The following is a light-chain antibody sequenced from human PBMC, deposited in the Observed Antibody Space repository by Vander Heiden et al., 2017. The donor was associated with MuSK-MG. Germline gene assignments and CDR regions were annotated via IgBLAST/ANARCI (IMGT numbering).Light chain of an antibody. V-gene: IGKV3-15*01. CDR1: QCVRSS. CDR3: QQYNSWPSLT. Sequence: DIVMTHSRPTLSVSPGERATLPCRPSQCVRSSLAWYQQKPGQAPRLLIYDASTRATGITAGFSGSGCGREFTLTISSRQSEDFAVYYCQQYNSWPSLTFGGGTKVEIK. CDR2: DAS. J-gene: IGKJ4*01.